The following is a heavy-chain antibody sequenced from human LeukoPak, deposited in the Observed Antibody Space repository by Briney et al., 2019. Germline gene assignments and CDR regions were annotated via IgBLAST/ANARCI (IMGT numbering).Heavy chain of an antibody. CDR1: GYTFTGYY. CDR2: INPNSGGT. CDR3: ARVEVFWSGYYIY. J-gene: IGHJ4*02. Sequence: ASVKVSCEASGYTFTGYYMHWVRQAPGQGLEWMGWINPNSGGTNYAQKFQGRVTMTRDTSISTAYMELSRLRSDDTAVYYCARVEVFWSGYYIYWGQGTLVTVSS. D-gene: IGHD3-3*01. V-gene: IGHV1-2*02.